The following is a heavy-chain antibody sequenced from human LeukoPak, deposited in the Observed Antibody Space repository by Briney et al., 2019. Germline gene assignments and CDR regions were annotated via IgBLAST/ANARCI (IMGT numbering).Heavy chain of an antibody. V-gene: IGHV3-23*01. CDR1: GFTFSSFG. CDR2: ISSTGGTA. CDR3: AKNGDRGAYCSGGSCYPYYYNMDV. Sequence: GSLRLSCAASGFTFSSFGMSWVRQAPGKGLEWVSAISSTGGTAYYADSVKGRFTTSRDNSKNTLYLQMNSLRAEDTAIYYCAKNGDRGAYCSGGSCYPYYYNMDVWGKGTTVTISS. J-gene: IGHJ6*03. D-gene: IGHD2-15*01.